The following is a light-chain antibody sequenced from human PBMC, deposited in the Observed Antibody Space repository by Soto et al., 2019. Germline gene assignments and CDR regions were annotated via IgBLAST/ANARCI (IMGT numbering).Light chain of an antibody. CDR3: QQYNNWPRWT. CDR2: GAS. J-gene: IGKJ1*01. CDR1: QSVSSN. V-gene: IGKV3D-15*01. Sequence: EIVMTQSPATLSVSPGERATLSCRASQSVSSNLAWYQQKPGQAPRLLIYGASIRATGIPARFSGSGSGTEFTLTISSLQSEDFAVYYCQQYNNWPRWTFGQGT.